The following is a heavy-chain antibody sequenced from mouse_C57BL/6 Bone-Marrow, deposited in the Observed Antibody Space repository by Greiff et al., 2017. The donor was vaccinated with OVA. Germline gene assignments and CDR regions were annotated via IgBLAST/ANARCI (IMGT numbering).Heavy chain of an antibody. CDR2: IHPSDSDT. V-gene: IGHV1-74*01. D-gene: IGHD1-1*01. J-gene: IGHJ1*03. Sequence: QVQLQQPGAELVKPGASVKVSCKASGYTFTSYWMHWVKQRPGQGLEWIGRIHPSDSDTNYNQKFTGKATLTVDKSSSTAYMQLSSLTSEASAVYYCATGEGYYSSSHWYFDFWGTGTTVTVTS. CDR1: GYTFTSYW. CDR3: ATGEGYYSSSHWYFDF.